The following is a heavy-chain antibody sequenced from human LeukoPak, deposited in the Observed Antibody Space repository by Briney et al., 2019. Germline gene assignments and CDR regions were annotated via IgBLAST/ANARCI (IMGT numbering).Heavy chain of an antibody. CDR1: GYTFTSYG. Sequence: ASVKVSCKASGYTFTSYGISWVRQAPGQGLEWMGWISAYNGNTNYAQKLQGRVTMTTDTSTSTAYMELRSLRSDDTAVYYCARDGVGYSGYDKFDYWGQGTLVTVSS. J-gene: IGHJ4*02. V-gene: IGHV1-18*01. CDR2: ISAYNGNT. CDR3: ARDGVGYSGYDKFDY. D-gene: IGHD5-12*01.